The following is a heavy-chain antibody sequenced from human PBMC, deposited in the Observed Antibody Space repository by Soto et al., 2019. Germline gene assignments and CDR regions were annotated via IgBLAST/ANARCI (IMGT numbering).Heavy chain of an antibody. Sequence: GASLKISCEGSGYSFTTYWISWVRQMPGEGLEWMGRIDPTDSYTNYSPSFQGHVTISADKSITTAYLQWSSLKASDTAMYYCARHVQKLLPNAFHIWGRGTLVTLS. V-gene: IGHV5-10-1*01. CDR2: IDPTDSYT. J-gene: IGHJ3*02. CDR3: ARHVQKLLPNAFHI. D-gene: IGHD4-4*01. CDR1: GYSFTTYW.